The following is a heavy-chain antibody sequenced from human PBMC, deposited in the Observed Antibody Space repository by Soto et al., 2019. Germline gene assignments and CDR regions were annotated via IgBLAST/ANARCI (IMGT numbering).Heavy chain of an antibody. Sequence: EVQLVESGGALVKPGGSLRLSCAASGFTFSSYSMTWVRQAPGKGLEWVSSISSSSSYIYYADSVKGRFTISRDNAKNSLYLQMNSLRAEDTAVYYCARDKMTTVGNFDYWGQGTLVTVSS. CDR1: GFTFSSYS. CDR3: ARDKMTTVGNFDY. CDR2: ISSSSSYI. J-gene: IGHJ4*02. D-gene: IGHD4-4*01. V-gene: IGHV3-21*01.